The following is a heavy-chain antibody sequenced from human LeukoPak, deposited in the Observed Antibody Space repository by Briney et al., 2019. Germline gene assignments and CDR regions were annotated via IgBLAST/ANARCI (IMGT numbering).Heavy chain of an antibody. J-gene: IGHJ4*02. D-gene: IGHD6-13*01. CDR1: GFTFSRSW. CDR3: ATGASGSWDF. Sequence: GGSLRLSCAASGFTFSRSWMSWVRQPPGKGLEWVANISPDGSTKYHMDSVKGRLTISRDNAKDSLYLEMSRLRDDDTAMYYCATGASGSWDFGGQGTLVTVSS. CDR2: ISPDGSTK. V-gene: IGHV3-7*03.